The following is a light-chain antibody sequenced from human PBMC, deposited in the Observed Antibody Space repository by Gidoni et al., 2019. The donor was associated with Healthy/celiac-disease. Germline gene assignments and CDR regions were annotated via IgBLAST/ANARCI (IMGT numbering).Light chain of an antibody. V-gene: IGKV3-11*01. CDR3: QQRSNWPPKLT. CDR1: QSVSSY. CDR2: DAS. J-gene: IGKJ4*01. Sequence: DIVLTQSPATLSLSPGERATLSCRASQSVSSYLAWYQQKPGQAPRLLIYDASNRATGIPARFSGSGSGTDFTLTISSLEPEDFAVYYCQQRSNWPPKLTFGGGTKVEIK.